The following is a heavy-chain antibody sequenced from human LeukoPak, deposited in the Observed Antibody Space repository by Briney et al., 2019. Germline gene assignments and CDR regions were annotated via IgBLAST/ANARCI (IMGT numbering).Heavy chain of an antibody. CDR1: GFTFSSYS. Sequence: GGSLRLSCAASGFTFSSYSMNWVRQAPGKGLEWVSSISSSSSYIYYADSVKGRLTISRDNAKNSLYLQMNSLRAEDTAVYYCARGTVVITSPDDYWGQGTLVTVSS. CDR2: ISSSSSYI. J-gene: IGHJ4*02. V-gene: IGHV3-21*01. D-gene: IGHD3-22*01. CDR3: ARGTVVITSPDDY.